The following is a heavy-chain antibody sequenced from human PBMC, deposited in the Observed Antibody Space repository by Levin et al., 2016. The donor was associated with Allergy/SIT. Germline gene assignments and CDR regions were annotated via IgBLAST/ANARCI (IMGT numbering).Heavy chain of an antibody. CDR3: TSPDVTIREGYYFYYMDV. V-gene: IGHV3-15*01. CDR2: IKSKSDGGTT. Sequence: GESLKISCAASGFSIRNAWMTWVRQAPGKGLESVGRIKSKSDGGTTDYAAPAKGRFTISRDDSKDTVYLQMDSLEIEDTAVYYCTSPDVTIREGYYFYYMDVWGKGTTVTVSS. CDR1: GFSIRNAW. J-gene: IGHJ6*03. D-gene: IGHD5-12*01.